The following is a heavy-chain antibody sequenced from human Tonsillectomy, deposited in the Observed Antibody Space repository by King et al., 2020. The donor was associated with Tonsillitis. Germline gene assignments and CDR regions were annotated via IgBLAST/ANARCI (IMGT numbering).Heavy chain of an antibody. CDR2: INPNSGGT. Sequence: VQLVESGAEVKKPGASVKVSCKASGYSFTGYYIHWVRQAPGQGLEWMGWINPNSGGTEYEQKFQGRVTMTRDTSISTAYMELSRLRFDDTAVYYCASLYCSDGKCYAGWFDPWGQGTLVTVSS. CDR3: ASLYCSDGKCYAGWFDP. V-gene: IGHV1-2*02. D-gene: IGHD2-15*01. J-gene: IGHJ5*02. CDR1: GYSFTGYY.